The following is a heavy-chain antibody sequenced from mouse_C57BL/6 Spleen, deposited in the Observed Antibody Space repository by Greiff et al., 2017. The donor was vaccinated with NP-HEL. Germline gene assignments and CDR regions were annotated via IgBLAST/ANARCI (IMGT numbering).Heavy chain of an antibody. V-gene: IGHV5-16*01. CDR1: GFTFSDYY. Sequence: EVKLVESEGGLVQPGSSMKLSCTASGFTFSDYYMAWVRQVPEKGLEWVANINYDGSSTYYLDSLKSRFIISRDNAKNMLYLQMSSLKSEDTATYYCARGLPFAYWGQGTLVTVSA. CDR2: INYDGSST. CDR3: ARGLPFAY. J-gene: IGHJ3*01.